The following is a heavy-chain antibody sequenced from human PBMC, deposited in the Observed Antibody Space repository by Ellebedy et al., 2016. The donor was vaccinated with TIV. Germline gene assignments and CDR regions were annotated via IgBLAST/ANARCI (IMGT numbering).Heavy chain of an antibody. D-gene: IGHD1-1*01. V-gene: IGHV3-11*05. J-gene: IGHJ4*02. Sequence: GESLKISCAASGFTFSDYYMSWIRQAPGKGLEWVSYISSSSSYTNYADSVKGRFTISRDNAKNSLYLQINSLRAKDTAVYYCAKDRGGTIYWGQGTLVTVSS. CDR1: GFTFSDYY. CDR2: ISSSSSYT. CDR3: AKDRGGTIY.